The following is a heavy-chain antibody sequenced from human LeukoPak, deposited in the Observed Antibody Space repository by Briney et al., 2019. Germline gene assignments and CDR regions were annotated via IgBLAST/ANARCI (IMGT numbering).Heavy chain of an antibody. J-gene: IGHJ5*02. V-gene: IGHV3-7*01. CDR1: GFNFRKYW. CDR3: ARHKVGAQGGKSWFDP. CDR2: IQPDGSET. D-gene: IGHD3-16*01. Sequence: PGGSLRLSCVASGFNFRKYWMSWIRQAPGKGLEWVAGIQPDGSETYLRDSVKGRFTISRDNAGNSLYLQMNTLRGEDTAVYYCARHKVGAQGGKSWFDPWGQGALVTVSS.